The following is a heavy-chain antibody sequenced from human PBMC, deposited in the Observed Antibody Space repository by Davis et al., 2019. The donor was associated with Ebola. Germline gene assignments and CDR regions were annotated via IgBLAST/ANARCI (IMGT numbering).Heavy chain of an antibody. CDR3: ARTPYYYDSSGYYSDY. V-gene: IGHV4-34*01. D-gene: IGHD3-22*01. Sequence: MPGGSLRLSCAVYGGPFSGYYWSWIRQPPGKGLEWIGEINHSGSTNYNPSLKSRVSISVDTSKNQISLKLNSVNAADTAVYYCARTPYYYDSSGYYSDYWGQGTLVTVSS. CDR1: GGPFSGYY. CDR2: INHSGST. J-gene: IGHJ4*02.